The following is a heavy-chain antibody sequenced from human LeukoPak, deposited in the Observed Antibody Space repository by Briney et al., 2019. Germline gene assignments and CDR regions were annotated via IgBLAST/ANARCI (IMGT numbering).Heavy chain of an antibody. J-gene: IGHJ6*02. D-gene: IGHD5-12*01. CDR1: GYSFTSYG. Sequence: ASVEVSCKASGYSFTSYGISWVRQAPGQGLEWMGWISAYNGHTIYAQKFQGRVTMNTDTSTSTAYMELRSLRSDDTAVFYCARDIVATTGSSYYYYGMDGWGQGTTVIVSS. V-gene: IGHV1-18*01. CDR2: ISAYNGHT. CDR3: ARDIVATTGSSYYYYGMDG.